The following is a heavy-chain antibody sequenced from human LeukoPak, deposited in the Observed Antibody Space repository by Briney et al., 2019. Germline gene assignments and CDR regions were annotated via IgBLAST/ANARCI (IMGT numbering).Heavy chain of an antibody. CDR1: GFTFTNSA. CDR2: IIVGSGNT. D-gene: IGHD3-16*02. V-gene: IGHV1-58*02. CDR3: AADSITWGSYRWYYFDY. Sequence: SVKVSCKASGFTFTNSAMQWVRQARGQRLEWIGWIIVGSGNTNYAQKFQERVTITRDMSTSTAYMELSSLRSEDTAVYYCAADSITWGSYRWYYFDYWGQGTLVTVSS. J-gene: IGHJ4*02.